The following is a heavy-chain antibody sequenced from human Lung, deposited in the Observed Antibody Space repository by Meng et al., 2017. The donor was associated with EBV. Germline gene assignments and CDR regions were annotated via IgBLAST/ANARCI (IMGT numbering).Heavy chain of an antibody. CDR2: IDDSGST. CDR1: GVSISSNLR. D-gene: IGHD1-26*01. J-gene: IGHJ4*02. CDR3: ARGKQDAWELLAY. V-gene: IGHV4-4*02. Sequence: QVQGRDWGPSLGTPSGTRSLTCGVSGVSISSNLRWTWVRQPPGKGLEWIGDIDDSGSTNYNPSLNSRISISLDKSKNHFSLKVNSVTAADTAVYYCARGKQDAWELLAYWGQGALVTVSS.